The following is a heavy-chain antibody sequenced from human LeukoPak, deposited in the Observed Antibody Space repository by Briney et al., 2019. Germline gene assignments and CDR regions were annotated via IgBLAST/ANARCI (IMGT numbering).Heavy chain of an antibody. CDR1: GFTFSPYA. V-gene: IGHV3-23*01. J-gene: IGHJ4*02. CDR2: FSGSGPTT. CDR3: AKGLENSDY. D-gene: IGHD1-1*01. Sequence: GGSLRLSCAASGFTFSPYAMSWVRQAPGKGLEWVSVFSGSGPTTFYADSVKGRFTISRDNSKNTLFLQMNSLRAEDTAVYYCAKGLENSDYWGQGTLVTVSS.